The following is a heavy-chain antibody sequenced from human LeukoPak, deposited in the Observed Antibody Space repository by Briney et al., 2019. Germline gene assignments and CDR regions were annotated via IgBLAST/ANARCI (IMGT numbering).Heavy chain of an antibody. Sequence: GGSLRLSCAASGFTFSAYWMHWVRQAPGKGLVWVSRINSDGFSIAYADSVKGRFSISRDNSKNTLYLQMNSLRTEDTAVYYCARERGFYYDSSGLIYWGQGTLVTVSS. CDR2: INSDGFSI. CDR3: ARERGFYYDSSGLIY. D-gene: IGHD3-22*01. CDR1: GFTFSAYW. V-gene: IGHV3-74*01. J-gene: IGHJ4*02.